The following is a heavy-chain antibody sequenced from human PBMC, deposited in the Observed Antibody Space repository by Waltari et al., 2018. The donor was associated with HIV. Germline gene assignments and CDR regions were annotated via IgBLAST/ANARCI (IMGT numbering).Heavy chain of an antibody. D-gene: IGHD2-15*01. V-gene: IGHV3-21*01. J-gene: IGHJ4*02. CDR3: ARDPLGFCSGGSCHWDY. Sequence: EVQLVQSGGGLVKPGGSLTLSCAASGFTFNNYTMNWVRQAPGKGLGWVSAMSENGDYIDYADSMRGRFTISRDDVGKSLFLHMYSLRVDDSAVYYCARDPLGFCSGGSCHWDYWGQGSLVTVSS. CDR2: MSENGDYI. CDR1: GFTFNNYT.